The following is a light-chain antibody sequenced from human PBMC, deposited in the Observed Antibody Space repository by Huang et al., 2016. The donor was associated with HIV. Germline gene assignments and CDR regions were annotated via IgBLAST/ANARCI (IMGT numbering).Light chain of an antibody. J-gene: IGKJ1*01. CDR1: QCIGNS. V-gene: IGKV1-NL1*01. CDR2: ATS. CDR3: QQYHSLPWT. Sequence: DIQMTQSPSSLSASVGDRVTITCRARQCIGNSLAWYQQKPEKAPRLLLYATSTLESGVPSRFSGSGSGTHYTLTINTLQPEDIASYYCQQYHSLPWTFGQGTKVEIK.